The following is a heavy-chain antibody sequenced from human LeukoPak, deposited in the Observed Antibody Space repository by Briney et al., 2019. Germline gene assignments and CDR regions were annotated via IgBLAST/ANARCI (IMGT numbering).Heavy chain of an antibody. CDR3: AKDTDSSGWRPLES. D-gene: IGHD6-19*01. J-gene: IGHJ4*02. V-gene: IGHV3-9*01. Sequence: GRSLRLSCAASGFTFCDYAMRWVRHAPGKGLEWVSSINWNGVTKGYVDSVKGRFTISRDNAKNSLYLQMNSLRVEDTALYYCAKDTDSSGWRPLESWGQGTLVTVSS. CDR2: INWNGVTK. CDR1: GFTFCDYA.